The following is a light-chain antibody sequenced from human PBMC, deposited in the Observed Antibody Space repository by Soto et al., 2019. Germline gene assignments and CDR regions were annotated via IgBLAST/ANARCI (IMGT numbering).Light chain of an antibody. V-gene: IGKV3-15*01. J-gene: IGKJ5*01. CDR3: QQYNNWPIT. CDR1: QSVNGGH. Sequence: EIVMTQSPATLSVSPGERATLSCRASQSVNGGHLAWFQQKPGQAPRLLIYGASTRAAGIPARFSGSGSGTEFTRTISNLQSEDFVVYYCQQYNNWPITFGQGTRLEIK. CDR2: GAS.